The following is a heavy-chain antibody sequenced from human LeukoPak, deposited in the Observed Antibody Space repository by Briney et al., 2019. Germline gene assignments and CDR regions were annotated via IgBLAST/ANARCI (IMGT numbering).Heavy chain of an antibody. Sequence: PGRSLRLSCAASGFTFSGSGMYWVRQAPGKGPEWVAVIWYDGSQRYYAESVKGRFTISRDNSKNTLDLQMSSLRVEDTAVYYCARDTTEGVLSLDVWGQGTTVTVSS. CDR3: ARDTTEGVLSLDV. CDR2: IWYDGSQR. V-gene: IGHV3-33*07. D-gene: IGHD2-8*01. CDR1: GFTFSGSG. J-gene: IGHJ6*02.